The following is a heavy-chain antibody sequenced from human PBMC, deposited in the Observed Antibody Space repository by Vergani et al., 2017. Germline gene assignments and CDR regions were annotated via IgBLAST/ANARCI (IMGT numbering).Heavy chain of an antibody. Sequence: DVQLVQSGAEVKKPGTTVKISCKVSGYTLTDYWMHWVQQAPGKGLEWMGAVDPEDGETVYAEKFQARVTITADTSRDTVYLEVTSLKSDDTAVYYCATASFLEGTGSYAGYWGQGTLVTVSS. D-gene: IGHD3-16*01. J-gene: IGHJ4*02. CDR3: ATASFLEGTGSYAGY. V-gene: IGHV1-69-2*01. CDR2: VDPEDGET. CDR1: GYTLTDYW.